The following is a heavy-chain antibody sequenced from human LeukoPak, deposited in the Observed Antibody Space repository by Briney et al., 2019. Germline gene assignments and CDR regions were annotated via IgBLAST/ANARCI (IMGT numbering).Heavy chain of an antibody. CDR3: ARAPGGSYFGY. CDR1: GFTFSSYW. Sequence: GGSLRLSCAASGFTFSSYWMHWVRQAPGKGLEWVSVIYSGGSTYYADSVKGRFTISRDNSKNTLYLQMNSLRAEDTAVYYCARAPGGSYFGYWGQGSLVTVSS. CDR2: IYSGGST. J-gene: IGHJ4*02. D-gene: IGHD1-26*01. V-gene: IGHV3-66*01.